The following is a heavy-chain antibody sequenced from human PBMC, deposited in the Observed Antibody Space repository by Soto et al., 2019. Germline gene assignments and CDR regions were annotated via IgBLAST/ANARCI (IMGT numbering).Heavy chain of an antibody. CDR3: ARGSGDYGDYAIDY. Sequence: SETLSLTCTVSGGSISSYYWSWIRQPPGKGLEWIGYIYYSGSTNYNPSLKSRVTISVDTSKNQCSLKLSSVTAADTAVYYCARGSGDYGDYAIDYWGQGTLVTVSS. CDR2: IYYSGST. CDR1: GGSISSYY. J-gene: IGHJ4*02. V-gene: IGHV4-59*01. D-gene: IGHD4-17*01.